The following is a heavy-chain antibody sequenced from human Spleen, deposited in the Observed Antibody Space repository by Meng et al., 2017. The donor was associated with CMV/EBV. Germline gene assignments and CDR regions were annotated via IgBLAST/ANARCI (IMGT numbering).Heavy chain of an antibody. J-gene: IGHJ4*02. V-gene: IGHV4-31*03. CDR2: IFYSGTS. CDR1: GDSIIRGGYC. CDR3: ARGSSTSFDY. D-gene: IGHD2-2*01. Sequence: TCTVSGDSIIRGGYCWSWIRQHPGKGLEWIGYIFYSGTSYYNPSLKSRITMSFDTSKNQFSLNLSSVTAADTAVYYCARGSSTSFDYWGQGTLVTVSS.